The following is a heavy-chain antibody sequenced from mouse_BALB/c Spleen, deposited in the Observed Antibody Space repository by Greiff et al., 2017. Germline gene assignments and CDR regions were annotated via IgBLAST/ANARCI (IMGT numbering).Heavy chain of an antibody. CDR3: VRQGFYYGSSYYFDY. CDR2: IRSKSNNYAT. J-gene: IGHJ2*01. D-gene: IGHD1-1*01. CDR1: GFTFNTYA. Sequence: EVQLVESGGGLVQPKGSLKLSCAASGFTFNTYAMNWVRQAPGKGLEWVARIRSKSNNYATYYADSVKDRFTISRDDSQSMLYLQMNNLKTEDTAMYYCVRQGFYYGSSYYFDYWGQGTTLTVSS. V-gene: IGHV10-1*02.